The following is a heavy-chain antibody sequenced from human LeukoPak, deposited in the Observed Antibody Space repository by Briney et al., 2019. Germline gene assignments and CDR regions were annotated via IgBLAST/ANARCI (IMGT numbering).Heavy chain of an antibody. CDR2: INHSGST. D-gene: IGHD2-15*01. V-gene: IGHV4-34*01. CDR1: GGSFSGYY. CDR3: AKLGYCSGGSCYAPDY. Sequence: SETLSLTCAVPGGSFSGYYWSWIRQPPGKGLEWIGEINHSGSTNYNPPLKSRVTISVDTSKNQFSLKLSSVTAADTAVYYCAKLGYCSGGSCYAPDYWGRGTLVTVSS. J-gene: IGHJ4*02.